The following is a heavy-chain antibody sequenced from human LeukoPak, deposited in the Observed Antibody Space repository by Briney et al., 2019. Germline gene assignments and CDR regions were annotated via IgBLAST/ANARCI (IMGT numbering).Heavy chain of an antibody. CDR1: GDGVSSNSAT. V-gene: IGHV6-1*01. J-gene: IGHJ1*01. CDR3: ARGPSYFQH. Sequence: SQALSLTCAIPGDGVSSNSATWNWVRQSPSRGLEWLGRTYYRTKWYKYYAVSVKGRITINPDTSKSQFSLQLNSVTPEDTAVYYCARGPSYFQHWGQGTLVTVSS. CDR2: TYYRTKWYK.